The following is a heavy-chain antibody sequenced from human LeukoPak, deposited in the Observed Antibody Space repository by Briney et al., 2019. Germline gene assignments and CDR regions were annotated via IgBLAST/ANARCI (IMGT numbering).Heavy chain of an antibody. V-gene: IGHV4-39*07. CDR1: GGSISNNNYY. D-gene: IGHD6-6*01. Sequence: SETLSLTCTVSGGSISNNNYYWGWIRQPPGKGLEWIGSIYYTGNSFYNPSLKSRVTISVDTSKNQFSLKLSSVTAADTAVYYCAREPGSSNDAFDIWGQGTMVTVSS. CDR3: AREPGSSNDAFDI. J-gene: IGHJ3*02. CDR2: IYYTGNS.